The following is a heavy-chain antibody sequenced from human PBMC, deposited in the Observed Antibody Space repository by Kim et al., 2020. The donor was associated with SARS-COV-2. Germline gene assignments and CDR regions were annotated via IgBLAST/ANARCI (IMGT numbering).Heavy chain of an antibody. CDR1: GFTFSSYG. CDR2: ISYDGSSK. J-gene: IGHJ4*02. Sequence: GGSLRLSCAASGFTFSSYGMHWVRQAPGKGLEWVAVISYDGSSKYYGDSVKGRFTISRDNSKNTLYLQMNSLRAEDTAVYYCAKDSSTTWYYFDYWGQGTLVTVSS. V-gene: IGHV3-30*18. D-gene: IGHD6-13*01. CDR3: AKDSSTTWYYFDY.